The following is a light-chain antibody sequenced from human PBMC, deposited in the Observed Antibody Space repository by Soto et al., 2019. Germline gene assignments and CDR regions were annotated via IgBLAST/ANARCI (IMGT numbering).Light chain of an antibody. J-gene: IGLJ1*01. CDR2: NND. V-gene: IGLV1-44*01. Sequence: QSVLTQPPSASGTPGQRVTISCSGSSSNIGINTVNWYQHLPGTAPKLLIYNNDQRPSGVPDRVSGSKSGTSASLAIGGLQSDDEAEYYCAAWDDSLNGFFVFGTGTKLTVL. CDR3: AAWDDSLNGFFV. CDR1: SSNIGINT.